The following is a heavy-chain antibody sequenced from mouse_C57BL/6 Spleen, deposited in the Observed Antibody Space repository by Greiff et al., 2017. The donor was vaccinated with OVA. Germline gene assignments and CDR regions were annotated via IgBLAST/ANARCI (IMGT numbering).Heavy chain of an antibody. Sequence: EVKVVESGGGLVQPGGSLSLSCAASGFTFTDYYMSWVRQPPGKALEWLGFIRNKANGYTTEYSASVKGRFTISRDNSQSILYLQVNALRAEDSATYYCARYSKLGQGFAYWGQGTLVTVSA. CDR3: ARYSKLGQGFAY. J-gene: IGHJ3*01. CDR1: GFTFTDYY. V-gene: IGHV7-3*01. CDR2: IRNKANGYTT. D-gene: IGHD4-1*01.